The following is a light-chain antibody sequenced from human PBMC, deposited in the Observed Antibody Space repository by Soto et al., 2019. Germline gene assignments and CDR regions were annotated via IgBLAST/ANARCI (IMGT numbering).Light chain of an antibody. J-gene: IGKJ2*01. CDR3: QQYNNWPMYT. CDR1: QSVSSN. Sequence: EIVTTQSPATLSVSPGEGATLSCRASQSVSSNLAWYQQKPGQAPRLLIYGASTRATGIPARFSGSGSGTDFTLTISSLQSEDFAVYYCQQYNNWPMYTFGQGTKVDIK. CDR2: GAS. V-gene: IGKV3-15*01.